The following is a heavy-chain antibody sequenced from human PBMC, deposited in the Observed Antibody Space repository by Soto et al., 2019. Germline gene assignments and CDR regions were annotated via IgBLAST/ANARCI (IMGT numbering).Heavy chain of an antibody. J-gene: IGHJ4*02. CDR3: ATERSYYYDSSGYYYFDY. V-gene: IGHV1-69*13. CDR2: IIPIFGTA. Sequence: SVKVSCKASGGTFSSYAFSWVRQAPGQGLEWMGGIIPIFGTANYAQKFQGRVTITADESTSTAYMERSSLRSEDTAVYYCATERSYYYDSSGYYYFDYWGQGTLVTVSS. CDR1: GGTFSSYA. D-gene: IGHD3-22*01.